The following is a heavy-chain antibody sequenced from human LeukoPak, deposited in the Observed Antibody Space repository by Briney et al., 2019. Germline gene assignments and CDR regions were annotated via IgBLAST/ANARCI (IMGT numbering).Heavy chain of an antibody. Sequence: HSGGSLRLSCAASGFTFSSYSMNWVRQAPGKGLEWVSYISSSSSTIYYADSVKGRFTISRDNAKNSLYLQMNSLRAEDTAVYYCARDAQYYDFWSGYLSRQPYFDYWGQGTLVTVSS. J-gene: IGHJ4*02. CDR1: GFTFSSYS. CDR2: ISSSSSTI. CDR3: ARDAQYYDFWSGYLSRQPYFDY. V-gene: IGHV3-48*01. D-gene: IGHD3-3*01.